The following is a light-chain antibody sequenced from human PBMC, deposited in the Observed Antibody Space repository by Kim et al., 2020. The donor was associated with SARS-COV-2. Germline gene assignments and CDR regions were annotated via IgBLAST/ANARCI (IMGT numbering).Light chain of an antibody. CDR3: QTWGTGIHWV. CDR2: LNSDGSH. Sequence: SVKRTWTLSSGHSSYAIAWHQQQPEKGPRYLMKLNSDGSHSKGDGIPDRFSGSSSGAERYLTISSLQSEDEADYYCQTWGTGIHWVFGGGTQLTVL. V-gene: IGLV4-69*01. J-gene: IGLJ3*02. CDR1: SGHSSYA.